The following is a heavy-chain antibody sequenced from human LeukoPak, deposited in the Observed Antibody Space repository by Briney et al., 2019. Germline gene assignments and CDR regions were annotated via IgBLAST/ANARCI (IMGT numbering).Heavy chain of an antibody. V-gene: IGHV3-48*01. J-gene: IGHJ5*02. Sequence: GGSLRLSCAASGFTFSSYSMNWVRQAPGKGLEWVSYISSSSSTIYYADSVKGRFTISRDNAKNSLYLQMNSLRAEDTAVYYCATFKASLGLDPWGQGTPVTVSS. CDR1: GFTFSSYS. CDR3: ATFKASLGLDP. CDR2: ISSSSSTI.